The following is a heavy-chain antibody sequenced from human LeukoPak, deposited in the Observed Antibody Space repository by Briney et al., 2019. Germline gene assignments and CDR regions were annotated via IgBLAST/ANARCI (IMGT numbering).Heavy chain of an antibody. D-gene: IGHD2-2*01. CDR2: IYTSGST. V-gene: IGHV4-4*07. Sequence: SETLSLTCTVSGGSISSYYWSWIRQPAGKGLEWIGRIYTSGSTNYNPSLKSRVTMSVDTSKNQFSLKLSSVTAADTAVYYCAGGYCSSTSCYAYYFDYWGQGTLVTVSS. CDR1: GGSISSYY. J-gene: IGHJ4*02. CDR3: AGGYCSSTSCYAYYFDY.